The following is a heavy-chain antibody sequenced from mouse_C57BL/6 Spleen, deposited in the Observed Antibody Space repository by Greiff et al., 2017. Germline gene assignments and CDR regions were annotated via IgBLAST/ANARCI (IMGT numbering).Heavy chain of an antibody. CDR2: ISSGGDYI. V-gene: IGHV5-9-1*02. J-gene: IGHJ2*01. D-gene: IGHD1-1*01. CDR3: TRVSSYYGSPYYFDY. CDR1: GFTFSSYA. Sequence: EVKLQESGEGLVKPGGSLKLSCAASGFTFSSYAMSWVRQTPEKRLEWVAYISSGGDYIYYADTVKGRFTISRDNARNTLYLQMSSLKSEDTAMYYCTRVSSYYGSPYYFDYWGQGTTLTVSS.